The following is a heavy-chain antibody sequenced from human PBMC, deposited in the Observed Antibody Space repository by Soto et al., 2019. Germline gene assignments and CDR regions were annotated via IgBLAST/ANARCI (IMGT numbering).Heavy chain of an antibody. D-gene: IGHD3-3*01. CDR2: IIPIVTTP. CDR3: ASVGYNFWSRYHYYGMDV. V-gene: IGHV1-69*06. J-gene: IGHJ6*02. CDR1: GGTCSSYA. Sequence: QVRLVQSGAEVKKPGSSVKVSCEASGGTCSSYAVTWVRQAPGQGLEWMGGIIPIVTTPNYAQKFQGRLTISADKSTSTSYMELSSLRSEDTGVYYSASVGYNFWSRYHYYGMDVWGQGTTVIVSS.